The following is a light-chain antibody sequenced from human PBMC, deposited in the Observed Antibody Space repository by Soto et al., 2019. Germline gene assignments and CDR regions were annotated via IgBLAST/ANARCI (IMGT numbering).Light chain of an antibody. J-gene: IGKJ1*01. Sequence: VMTQSPLSLPVTPGEPASISCRSSQSLLHSNGYNYLDWYLQKQGQSPQLLIYLGSNRASGVPDRFSGSGSGTDFTLKISRVEAEDVGFYYCMQALQTWTFGQGTKVELK. V-gene: IGKV2-28*01. CDR1: QSLLHSNGYNY. CDR3: MQALQTWT. CDR2: LGS.